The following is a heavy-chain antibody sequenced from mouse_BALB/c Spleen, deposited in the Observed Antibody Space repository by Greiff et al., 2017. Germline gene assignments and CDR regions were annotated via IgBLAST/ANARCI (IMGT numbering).Heavy chain of an antibody. CDR3: ASCPPDGDYAMDY. V-gene: IGHV1S137*01. D-gene: IGHD1-1*02. CDR2: ISTYYGDA. Sequence: VQLQQSGAELVRPGVSVKISCKGSGYTFTDYAMHWVKQSHAKSLEWIGVISTYYGDASYNQKFKGKATMTVDKSSSTAYMELARLTSEDSAIYYCASCPPDGDYAMDYWGQGTSVTVSS. J-gene: IGHJ4*01. CDR1: GYTFTDYA.